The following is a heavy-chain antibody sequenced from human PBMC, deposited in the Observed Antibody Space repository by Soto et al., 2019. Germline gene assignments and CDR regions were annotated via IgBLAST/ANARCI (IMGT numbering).Heavy chain of an antibody. Sequence: EVQLVESGGGLIQPGGSLRLSCAASGFTFSSYDMHWVRQATGKGLEWVSAIGTAGDTYYPGSVTGRFTISRENAKNALYLQMNGLRAGDTALYYCARGWLATGGSLSYMDVWGKGTTVTVSS. J-gene: IGHJ6*03. D-gene: IGHD6-13*01. CDR3: ARGWLATGGSLSYMDV. V-gene: IGHV3-13*01. CDR2: IGTAGDT. CDR1: GFTFSSYD.